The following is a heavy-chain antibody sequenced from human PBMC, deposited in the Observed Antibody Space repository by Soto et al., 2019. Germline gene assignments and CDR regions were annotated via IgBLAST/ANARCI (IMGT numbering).Heavy chain of an antibody. J-gene: IGHJ6*02. Sequence: QVQLGQSGAEVKKPASSVKISGKASGGSFRTKAFTWVRQAPGQGLEWMGGITPIFPTPDYAQKFQGRVTITADESTTTTYMELSSLRSEDTATYYCARDKDRQQLGGNYYYIMDVWGQGTTVTVSS. D-gene: IGHD3-3*02. CDR3: ARDKDRQQLGGNYYYIMDV. CDR1: GGSFRTKA. CDR2: ITPIFPTP. V-gene: IGHV1-69*12.